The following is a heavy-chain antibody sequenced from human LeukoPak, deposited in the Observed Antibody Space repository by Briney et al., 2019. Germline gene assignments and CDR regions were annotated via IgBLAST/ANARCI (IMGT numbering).Heavy chain of an antibody. CDR2: IYYSGST. CDR3: ARCERWLQLGGNYWYFDL. V-gene: IGHV4-39*07. D-gene: IGHD5-24*01. Sequence: PSETLSLTCTVSGGSISNSDYSWGWIRQPPGKGLECIGTIYYSGSTYYKSSLKSRVTISVDTSKNQFSLKLSSVTAADTAVYYCARCERWLQLGGNYWYFDLWGRGTLVTVSS. CDR1: GGSISNSDYS. J-gene: IGHJ2*01.